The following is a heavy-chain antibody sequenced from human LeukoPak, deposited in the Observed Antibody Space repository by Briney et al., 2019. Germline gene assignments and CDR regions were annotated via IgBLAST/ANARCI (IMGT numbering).Heavy chain of an antibody. V-gene: IGHV3-23*01. J-gene: IGHJ4*02. CDR1: GFTFSDCA. D-gene: IGHD3-10*01. CDR2: IGSDGNK. CDR3: AKDHYSTPYYFDY. Sequence: GGSLRLSCAASGFTFSDCAMSWVRQAPGKGLEWVSAIGSDGNKHYSESVKGRFAISRDNSKNTLFLQMSSLRAEDTAVYYCAKDHYSTPYYFDYWGQGTLVTVSS.